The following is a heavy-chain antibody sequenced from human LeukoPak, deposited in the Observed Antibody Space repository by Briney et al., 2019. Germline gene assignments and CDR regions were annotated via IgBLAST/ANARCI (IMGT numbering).Heavy chain of an antibody. CDR2: ISGSGGST. J-gene: IGHJ4*02. D-gene: IGHD3-22*01. CDR1: GFTFSSYA. CDR3: AKDIAPTYYDSSGY. V-gene: IGHV3-23*01. Sequence: GGSLRRSCAASGFTFSSYARSWVRQAPGKGLEWVSAISGSGGSTYYADSVKGRFTISRDNSKNTLYLQMNSLRAEDTAVYYCAKDIAPTYYDSSGYWGQGTLVTVSS.